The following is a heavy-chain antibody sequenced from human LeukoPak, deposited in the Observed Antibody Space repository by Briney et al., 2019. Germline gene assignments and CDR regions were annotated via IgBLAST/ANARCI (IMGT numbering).Heavy chain of an antibody. CDR2: ISYDGSNK. D-gene: IGHD2-15*01. CDR3: AKDQGRYCSGGSCYPFDY. CDR1: GFTFSSYA. V-gene: IGHV3-30-3*01. Sequence: PGGSLRLSCAASGFTFSSYAMHWVRQAPGKGLEWVAVISYDGSNKYYADSVKGRFTISRDNSKNTLYLQMNSLRAEDTAVYYCAKDQGRYCSGGSCYPFDYWGQGTLVTVSS. J-gene: IGHJ4*02.